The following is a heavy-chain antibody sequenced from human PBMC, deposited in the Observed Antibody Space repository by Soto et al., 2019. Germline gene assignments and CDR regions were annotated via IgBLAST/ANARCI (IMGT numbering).Heavy chain of an antibody. D-gene: IGHD1-1*01. J-gene: IGHJ3*02. CDR3: ARDTAGTMYAFDI. Sequence: QVQLVQSGAEVKKPGSSVKVSCKASGGTFSSYASSWVRQAPGQGLEWMGGIIPIFGTANYAQKFQGRVTITADESTSTAYMELSSLRSEDTAMCYCARDTAGTMYAFDIWGQGTMVTVSS. CDR1: GGTFSSYA. V-gene: IGHV1-69*01. CDR2: IIPIFGTA.